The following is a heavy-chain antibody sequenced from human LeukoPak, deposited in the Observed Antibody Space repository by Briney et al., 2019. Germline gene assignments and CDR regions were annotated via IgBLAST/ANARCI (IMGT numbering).Heavy chain of an antibody. J-gene: IGHJ4*02. V-gene: IGHV4-39*07. Sequence: PSETLSLTCTVSGGSISSSSYYWGWIRQPPGEGLEWIGSIYYSGSTYYNPSLKSRVTISVDTSKNQFSLKLSSVTAADTAVYYCARTGSGGDYRAATRFDYWGQGTLVTVSS. D-gene: IGHD3-10*01. CDR3: ARTGSGGDYRAATRFDY. CDR2: IYYSGST. CDR1: GGSISSSSYY.